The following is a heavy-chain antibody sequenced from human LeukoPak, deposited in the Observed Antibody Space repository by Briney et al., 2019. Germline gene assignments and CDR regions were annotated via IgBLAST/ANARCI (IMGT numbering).Heavy chain of an antibody. D-gene: IGHD2-21*02. CDR1: GFTFDDYT. V-gene: IGHV3-43*01. Sequence: PGGSLRLSCAASGFTFDDYTMHWVRQAPGKGLEWVSLISWDGGSTYYADSVKGRFTISRDNSKNSLYLQMNSLRTEDTALYYCTRGRLSYYYMDVWGKGTTVTVSS. J-gene: IGHJ6*03. CDR3: TRGRLSYYYMDV. CDR2: ISWDGGST.